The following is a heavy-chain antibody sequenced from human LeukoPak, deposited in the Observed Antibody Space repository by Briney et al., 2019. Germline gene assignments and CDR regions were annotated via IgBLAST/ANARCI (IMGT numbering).Heavy chain of an antibody. CDR2: IYYSGST. CDR3: ARGYCSGGSCYSFDY. CDR1: GGSISSYY. Sequence: SETLSLTCTVSGGSISSYYWSWIRQPPGKGPEWIGYIYYSGSTNYNPSLKSRVTISVDTSKNQFSLKLSSVTAADTAVYYCARGYCSGGSCYSFDYWGQGTLVTVSS. J-gene: IGHJ4*02. V-gene: IGHV4-59*08. D-gene: IGHD2-15*01.